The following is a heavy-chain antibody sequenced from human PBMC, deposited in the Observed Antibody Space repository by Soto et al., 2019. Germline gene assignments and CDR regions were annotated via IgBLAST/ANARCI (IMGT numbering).Heavy chain of an antibody. Sequence: EVQLEGSGGALVQPGGSLRLSCAASGFTFKTYNMNWVRQAPGKGLEWVSYIGTSGTPVYYADSVKGRFTISRDNAKNSLFLQMHSLRDEDTALYFCARDPSPDSSGWYYFDYWGQGTLVTVSS. V-gene: IGHV3-48*02. CDR3: ARDPSPDSSGWYYFDY. D-gene: IGHD6-19*01. J-gene: IGHJ4*02. CDR1: GFTFKTYN. CDR2: IGTSGTPV.